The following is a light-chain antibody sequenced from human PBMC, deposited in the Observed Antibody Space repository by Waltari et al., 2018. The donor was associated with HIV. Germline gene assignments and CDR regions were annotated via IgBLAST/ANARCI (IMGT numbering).Light chain of an antibody. Sequence: QSALTQPRSVSGSPGQSVTISCTGTNSDVGGYNLVSWYQQYPGKAPKFLIYDVNKRPAGVPDRFSASKYGNSASLTISGIQAGDEAEYYCCSYADSYSYVFGTGTKVTVL. V-gene: IGLV2-11*01. CDR1: NSDVGGYNL. J-gene: IGLJ1*01. CDR2: DVN. CDR3: CSYADSYSYV.